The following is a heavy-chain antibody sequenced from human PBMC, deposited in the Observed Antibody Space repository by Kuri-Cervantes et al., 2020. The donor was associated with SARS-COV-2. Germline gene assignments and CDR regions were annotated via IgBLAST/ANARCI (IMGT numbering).Heavy chain of an antibody. Sequence: GSLRLSCAVYGGSFSGYYWSWIRQPPGKGLEWIGEINHSGSTNYNPSLKSRVTISVDTSKNQFSLKLSSVTAADTAVYYCARVKYYDFWSGYHTRYYYGMDGWGQGTTVTVSS. V-gene: IGHV4-34*01. D-gene: IGHD3-3*01. J-gene: IGHJ6*02. CDR2: INHSGST. CDR3: ARVKYYDFWSGYHTRYYYGMDG. CDR1: GGSFSGYY.